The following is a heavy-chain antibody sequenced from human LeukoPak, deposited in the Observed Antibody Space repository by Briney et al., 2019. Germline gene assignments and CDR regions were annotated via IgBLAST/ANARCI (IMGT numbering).Heavy chain of an antibody. V-gene: IGHV4-34*01. CDR1: GGSFSGYY. J-gene: IGHJ5*02. CDR2: INHSGST. Sequence: KPSETLSLTCAVYGGSFSGYYWSWIRQPPGKGPEWIGEINHSGSTNYNPSLKSRVTISVDTSKNQFSLKLSSVTAADTAVYYCARGGLADIVVVVAAAAGTGWFDPWGQGTLVTVSS. CDR3: ARGGLADIVVVVAAAAGTGWFDP. D-gene: IGHD2-15*01.